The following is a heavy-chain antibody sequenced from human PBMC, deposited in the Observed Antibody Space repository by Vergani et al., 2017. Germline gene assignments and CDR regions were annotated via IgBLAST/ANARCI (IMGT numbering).Heavy chain of an antibody. V-gene: IGHV4-4*01. CDR1: GGPLSTTDW. CDR2: IGHSGST. CDR3: ARNPIGSSYYEY. Sequence: QVQLQESGPGLVKPLGTLSLTCSVSGGPLSTTDWWSWVRQSPARGLEGIGKIGHSGSTYFNASFASRVSMSVDWSGKQFSLYLRSVTAADTAVYFCARNPIGSSYYEYWGKEILVTVSS. J-gene: IGHJ4*02. D-gene: IGHD3-10*01.